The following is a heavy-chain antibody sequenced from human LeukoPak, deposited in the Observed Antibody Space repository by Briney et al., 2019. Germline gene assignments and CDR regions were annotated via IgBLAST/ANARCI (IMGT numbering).Heavy chain of an antibody. CDR2: ISWDGGST. J-gene: IGHJ4*02. Sequence: GGSLILSCAASGFTFDDYAMHWVRQAPGKGLEWVSLISWDGGSTYYADSVKGRFTVSRDNSKNSLYLQMNSLRAEDTALYYCAKDKDFDSSGWYSSFDYWGQGTLVTVSS. D-gene: IGHD6-19*01. CDR1: GFTFDDYA. V-gene: IGHV3-43D*04. CDR3: AKDKDFDSSGWYSSFDY.